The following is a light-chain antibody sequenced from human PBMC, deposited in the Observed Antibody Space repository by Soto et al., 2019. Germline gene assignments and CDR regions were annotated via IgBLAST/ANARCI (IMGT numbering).Light chain of an antibody. Sequence: QSALTQPRSVSGSPGQSVTISCTGTSSDVGGYNYVSWYQQHPGKAPKLMIYDVSNRPSGVPDRFSGSKSGNTASLTISGLQAEDEYDYYCCSYAGSYTYVFGTGTKVTVL. J-gene: IGLJ1*01. V-gene: IGLV2-11*01. CDR2: DVS. CDR3: CSYAGSYTYV. CDR1: SSDVGGYNY.